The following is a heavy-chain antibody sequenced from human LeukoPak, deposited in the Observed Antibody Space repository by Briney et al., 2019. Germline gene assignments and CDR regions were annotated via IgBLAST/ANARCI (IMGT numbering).Heavy chain of an antibody. J-gene: IGHJ4*02. Sequence: PGGSLRLSCAASGFTFSSYAMSWVRQAPGKGLEWVSGISGSGGSTYYADSVKGRFTISRDNSKNTLYLQMNSLRAEDTAVYYCAKDRDTEQPLLLSYFDYWGQGTLVTVSS. D-gene: IGHD2/OR15-2a*01. CDR1: GFTFSSYA. CDR3: AKDRDTEQPLLLSYFDY. CDR2: ISGSGGST. V-gene: IGHV3-23*01.